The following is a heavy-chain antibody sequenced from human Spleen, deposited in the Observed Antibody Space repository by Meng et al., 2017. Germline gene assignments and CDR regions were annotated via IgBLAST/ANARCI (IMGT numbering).Heavy chain of an antibody. Sequence: ASVKVSCKASGYTFTSYYMHWVRQAPGQGLDWMGRIDPRSGDTQYAQKFQGRVTMTRDTSISTTYMELSSLRSEDTAVYYCARGGGDSSNYPFDYWGQGTLVTVSS. J-gene: IGHJ4*02. CDR3: ARGGGDSSNYPFDY. CDR2: IDPRSGDT. CDR1: GYTFTSYY. V-gene: IGHV1-2*06. D-gene: IGHD4-11*01.